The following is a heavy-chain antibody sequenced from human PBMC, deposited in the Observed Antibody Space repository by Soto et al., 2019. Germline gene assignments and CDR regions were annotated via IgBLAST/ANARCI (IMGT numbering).Heavy chain of an antibody. CDR1: GGSISSGGYY. V-gene: IGHV4-31*03. D-gene: IGHD2-8*01. CDR3: ARANRGMVYAIRSGGAFDI. CDR2: IYYSGST. Sequence: QVQLQESGPGLVKPSQTLSLTCTVSGGSISSGGYYWSWIRQHPGKGLEWIGYIYYSGSTYYNPSLKSRVTISVDTSKNQFSLKLSSVTAADTAVYYCARANRGMVYAIRSGGAFDIWGQGAMVTVSS. J-gene: IGHJ3*02.